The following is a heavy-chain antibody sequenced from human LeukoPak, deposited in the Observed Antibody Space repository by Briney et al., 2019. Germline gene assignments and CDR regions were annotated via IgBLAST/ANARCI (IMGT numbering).Heavy chain of an antibody. CDR3: AKDGVGWYYYYYGMDV. CDR1: EFTFSSYA. CDR2: ISGSGGST. V-gene: IGHV3-23*01. D-gene: IGHD6-19*01. J-gene: IGHJ6*02. Sequence: GGSLRLSCAASEFTFSSYAMTWVPQPPGKGWSGVSPISGSGGSTYYADSVKGRFTISRDNSKNTLYLQMNSLRAEDTAVYYCAKDGVGWYYYYYGMDVWGQGTTVTVSS.